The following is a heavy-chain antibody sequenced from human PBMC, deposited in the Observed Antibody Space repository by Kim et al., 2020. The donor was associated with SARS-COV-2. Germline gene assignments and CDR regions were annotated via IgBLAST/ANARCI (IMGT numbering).Heavy chain of an antibody. CDR3: ARGCIAAADYYDYIWGSYRYGFFDY. CDR1: GGSFSGYY. D-gene: IGHD3-16*02. J-gene: IGHJ4*02. Sequence: SETLSLTCAAYGGSFSGYYWSWIRQPPGKGLEWIGEINHSGSTNYNPSLKSRVTISVDTSKNQFSLKLSSVTAADTAVYYCARGCIAAADYYDYIWGSYRYGFFDYWGQGTLVTVSS. V-gene: IGHV4-34*01. CDR2: INHSGST.